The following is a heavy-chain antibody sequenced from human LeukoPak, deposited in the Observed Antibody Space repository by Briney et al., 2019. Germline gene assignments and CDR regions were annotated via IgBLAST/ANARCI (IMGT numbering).Heavy chain of an antibody. CDR1: GFTFSYYG. V-gene: IGHV3-30*03. CDR2: VSYDGSNI. J-gene: IGHJ6*02. Sequence: GGSLRLSCVASGFTFSYYGMHWVRQDPGKGLEWVAVVSYDGSNIYYADSVKGRFTISRDNSRNTLYLQMNSLRAEDTAVYYRARGTFGVVVSPAYYYYGMDVWGQGTTVTVSS. CDR3: ARGTFGVVVSPAYYYYGMDV. D-gene: IGHD3-3*01.